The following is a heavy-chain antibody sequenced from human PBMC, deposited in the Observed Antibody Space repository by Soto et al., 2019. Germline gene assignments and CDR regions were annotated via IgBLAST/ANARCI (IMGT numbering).Heavy chain of an antibody. J-gene: IGHJ4*02. V-gene: IGHV3-7*01. CDR1: GVTFSNYG. Sequence: GGSQRLSSTASGVTFSNYGMTWIRQAPGKGLEWVANIKADGSDKYYVDSVKGRFAISKDNAKNSLYLQMNSLRVEDTAVYYCARDVVAVAATSGFDYWGQGTLVTVSS. CDR3: ARDVVAVAATSGFDY. CDR2: IKADGSDK. D-gene: IGHD6-19*01.